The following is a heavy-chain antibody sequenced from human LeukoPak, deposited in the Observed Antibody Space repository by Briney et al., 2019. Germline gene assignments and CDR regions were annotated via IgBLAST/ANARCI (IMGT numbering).Heavy chain of an antibody. CDR3: ASSITAADWFFHL. V-gene: IGHV1-69*05. D-gene: IGHD6-13*01. Sequence: SVKVSCKAPGGTFSSYAISWVRQAPGQGLEWMGRIIPIFGTANYAQKFQGRVTITTDESTSTAYMELSSLRSEDTAVYYCASSITAADWFFHLWGRGTLVTVSS. CDR2: IIPIFGTA. J-gene: IGHJ2*01. CDR1: GGTFSSYA.